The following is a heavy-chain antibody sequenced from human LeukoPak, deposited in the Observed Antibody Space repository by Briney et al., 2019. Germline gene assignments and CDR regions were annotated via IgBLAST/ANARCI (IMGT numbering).Heavy chain of an antibody. CDR2: TRYDGSNK. J-gene: IGHJ3*02. CDR1: GFTFSRYG. V-gene: IGHV3-30*02. D-gene: IGHD2-2*01. Sequence: GGSLRLSCAACGFTFSRYGMHWVRQAPGKGLEWVAYTRYDGSNKSYVDSVKGRFSISRDNSKNTLYLQMNSLRAEDTAVYYCARRYCSSSSCSDEGFDIWGQGTMVTVSS. CDR3: ARRYCSSSSCSDEGFDI.